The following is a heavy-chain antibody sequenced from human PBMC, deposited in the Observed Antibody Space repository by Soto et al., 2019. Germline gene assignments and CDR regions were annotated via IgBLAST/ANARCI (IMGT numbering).Heavy chain of an antibody. CDR3: ARVHRSRYHYFDY. CDR2: IYSAGSA. CDR1: GFTVSSYH. V-gene: IGHV3-66*01. D-gene: IGHD2-2*01. J-gene: IGHJ4*02. Sequence: EVPLVESGGGLVQPGGSLRLSCAASGFTVSSYHMSWVRQAPGKGLEWISVIYSAGSADFADSVKGRFTISRDNSKHTLYLQMSSLSAEDTAVYYCARVHRSRYHYFDYWGQGTLVTVSS.